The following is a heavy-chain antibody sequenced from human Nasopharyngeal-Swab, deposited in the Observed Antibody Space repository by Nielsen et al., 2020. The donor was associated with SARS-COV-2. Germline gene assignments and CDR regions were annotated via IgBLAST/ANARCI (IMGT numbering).Heavy chain of an antibody. CDR2: ISAYNGNT. J-gene: IGHJ6*02. Sequence: ASVKVSCKASGYTFTSYGISWVRQDPGQGLEWMGWISAYNGNTNYAQKLQGRVTMTTDTSTSTAYMELRSLRSDDTAVYYCARDLVDGDYAHYYYYGMDVWGQGTTVTVSS. D-gene: IGHD4-17*01. CDR3: ARDLVDGDYAHYYYYGMDV. CDR1: GYTFTSYG. V-gene: IGHV1-18*01.